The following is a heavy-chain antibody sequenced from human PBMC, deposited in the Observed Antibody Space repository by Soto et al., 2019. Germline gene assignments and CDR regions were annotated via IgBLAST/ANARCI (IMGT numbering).Heavy chain of an antibody. CDR2: IYPGDSET. CDR1: GYTFSNFW. CDR3: ARSPRSSPYFDY. J-gene: IGHJ4*02. V-gene: IGHV5-51*01. D-gene: IGHD6-13*01. Sequence: PGESLKISCQCSGYTFSNFWNAWVRQLPGKGLEYMGIIYPGDSETRYSPSFHGKVTISADRSIGTDYLQWSSLEASDSAFYFCARSPRSSPYFDYWGQGALVTVSS.